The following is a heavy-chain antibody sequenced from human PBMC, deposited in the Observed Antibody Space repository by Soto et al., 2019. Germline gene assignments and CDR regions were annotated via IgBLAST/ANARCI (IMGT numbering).Heavy chain of an antibody. CDR2: IKQEGSEK. CDR1: GFTFSSYW. Sequence: GGSLRLSCAASGFTFSSYWMSWVRQAPGKGLEWVANIKQEGSEKYYVDSVKGRFTISRDNAKNSLYLQMNSLRAEDTAVYYCARVRNLAVAGTSFGAFDIWGQGTMVTVSS. D-gene: IGHD6-19*01. V-gene: IGHV3-7*01. CDR3: ARVRNLAVAGTSFGAFDI. J-gene: IGHJ3*02.